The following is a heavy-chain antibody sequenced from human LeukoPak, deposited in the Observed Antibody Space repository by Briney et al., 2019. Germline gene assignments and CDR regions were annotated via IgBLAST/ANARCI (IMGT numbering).Heavy chain of an antibody. CDR3: ARPGYCSSTSCYSAYDY. D-gene: IGHD2-2*01. V-gene: IGHV3-74*01. J-gene: IGHJ4*02. CDR2: INSDGSST. CDR1: GFTFSSYW. Sequence: GGSLRRSCAASGFTFSSYWMHWVRQAPGKGLVWVSRINSDGSSTSYADSVKGRFTISRDNAKNTLYLQMNSLRAEDTAVYYCARPGYCSSTSCYSAYDYWGQGTLVTVSS.